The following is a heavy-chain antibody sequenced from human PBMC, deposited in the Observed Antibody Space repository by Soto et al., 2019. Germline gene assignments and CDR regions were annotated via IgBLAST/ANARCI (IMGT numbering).Heavy chain of an antibody. D-gene: IGHD3-22*01. J-gene: IGHJ5*02. CDR3: AGYGGPCSGYYPYCLDL. Sequence: QVQLVQSGAEVKKPGSSVKVSCKASGGTFRSYAISWVRQAPGQGLEWMGEIIPIFGTANYAQKFQGRVTMTADESKSTAYRELGSVISEYTAVYYCAGYGGPCSGYYPYCLDLWGQGTLVTVSS. CDR2: IIPIFGTA. V-gene: IGHV1-69*12. CDR1: GGTFRSYA.